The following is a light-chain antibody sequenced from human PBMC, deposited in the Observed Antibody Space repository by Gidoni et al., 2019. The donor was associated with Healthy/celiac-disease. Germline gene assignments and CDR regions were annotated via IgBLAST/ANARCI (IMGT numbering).Light chain of an antibody. CDR1: KLGDKY. CDR3: QAWDSSTAVV. CDR2: QES. V-gene: IGLV3-1*01. Sequence: SYELTQPPSVSVSPGPTASITCSGDKLGDKYACWYQQKPGQSPVLVIYQESKRPSGIPERFSGSNSGNTATLTISGTQAMDEADYYCQAWDSSTAVVFGGGTKLTVL. J-gene: IGLJ2*01.